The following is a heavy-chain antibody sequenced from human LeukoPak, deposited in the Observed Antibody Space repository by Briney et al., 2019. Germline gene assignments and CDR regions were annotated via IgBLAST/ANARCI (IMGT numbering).Heavy chain of an antibody. Sequence: PGGPVRLLCGASGFIYSSYTMNWVRQAPGKGLEWVSFISSSSSYIYYADSVKGRFTISRDNAKDSLYLQMNSLRAEDTAVYYCARDRDYYDRSGYYHDAFDIWGQGTMVTVSS. J-gene: IGHJ3*02. CDR1: GFIYSSYT. CDR3: ARDRDYYDRSGYYHDAFDI. V-gene: IGHV3-21*01. D-gene: IGHD3-22*01. CDR2: ISSSSSYI.